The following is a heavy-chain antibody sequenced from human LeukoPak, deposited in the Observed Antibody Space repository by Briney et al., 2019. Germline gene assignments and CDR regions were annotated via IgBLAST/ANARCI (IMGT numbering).Heavy chain of an antibody. D-gene: IGHD2-21*02. J-gene: IGHJ4*02. Sequence: GGSLRLSCAASGFTFSSYAMSWVRQAPGKGLEWVSAISGSGGSTYYADSVKGRFTISRDNSKNTLYLQMNSLRAEDTAVYYCAKDQNCGGDCYPYYFDYWGQGTLVTASS. CDR1: GFTFSSYA. V-gene: IGHV3-23*01. CDR2: ISGSGGST. CDR3: AKDQNCGGDCYPYYFDY.